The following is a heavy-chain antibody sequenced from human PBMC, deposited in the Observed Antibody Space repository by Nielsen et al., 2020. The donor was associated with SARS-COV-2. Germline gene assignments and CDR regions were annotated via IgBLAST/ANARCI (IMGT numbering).Heavy chain of an antibody. CDR1: GFALRAYG. CDR3: AKELEVCCHYMDV. D-gene: IGHD5/OR15-5a*01. J-gene: IGHJ6*03. CDR2: IKMSDGAT. Sequence: GGSLRLSCTASGFALRAYGMDRVRQVPGRALEWLAHIKMSDGATQYADSVRGRFTISRDNAKNSLYLQMNSLRDEDTAVYFCAKELEVCCHYMDVWGKGTTVTVSS. V-gene: IGHV3-48*02.